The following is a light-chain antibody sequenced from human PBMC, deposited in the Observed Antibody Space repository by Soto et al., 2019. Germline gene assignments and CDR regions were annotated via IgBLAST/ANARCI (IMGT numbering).Light chain of an antibody. Sequence: SYELTQPPSVSVAPGQTARITCGGNDIARKTVHWYQQKPGQAPVLVVYDDDERPSGIPERFSGSNSGNTASLTISGLQAEDEAEYYCSSYTNINTRACVFGTGTKVTVL. J-gene: IGLJ1*01. CDR2: DDD. CDR3: SSYTNINTRACV. CDR1: DIARKT. V-gene: IGLV3-21*02.